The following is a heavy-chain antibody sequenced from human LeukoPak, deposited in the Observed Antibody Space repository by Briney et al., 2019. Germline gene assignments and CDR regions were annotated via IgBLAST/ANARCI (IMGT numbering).Heavy chain of an antibody. Sequence: ASVKVSCKASGGTFSSYAISWVRQAPGQGLEWMGGIIPIFGTANYAQKFQGRVTITADESTSTAYMDLSSLRSEDTAVYYCARRYYYDSSGYGARGAFDIWGQGTMVTVSS. CDR3: ARRYYYDSSGYGARGAFDI. CDR1: GGTFSSYA. D-gene: IGHD3-22*01. J-gene: IGHJ3*02. V-gene: IGHV1-69*13. CDR2: IIPIFGTA.